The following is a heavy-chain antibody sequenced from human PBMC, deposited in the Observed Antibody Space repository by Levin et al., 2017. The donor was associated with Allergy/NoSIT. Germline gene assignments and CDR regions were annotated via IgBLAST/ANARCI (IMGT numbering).Heavy chain of an antibody. D-gene: IGHD7-27*01. V-gene: IGHV4-34*01. J-gene: IGHJ4*02. CDR2: INHSEYT. Sequence: PGGSLRLSCAVHGGSLSGYYWTWIRQPPGKGLEWIGEINHSEYTNYNPSLKSRVTISLDTSNNQFSLRLSSVTAADTAVYYCARQPTGDLFDYWGQGTLVTVSS. CDR1: GGSLSGYY. CDR3: ARQPTGDLFDY.